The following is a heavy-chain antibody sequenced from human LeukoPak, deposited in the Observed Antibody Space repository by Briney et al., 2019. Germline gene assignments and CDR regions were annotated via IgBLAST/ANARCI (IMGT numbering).Heavy chain of an antibody. Sequence: GGSLRLSCAASGFTFSNYIMHWVRQAPGKGLEWVALISYDEKSKYYADSVKGRFTISRDNSKNTLFLQMNSLRGEDTAVYYCAKEGRRYFDYWGQGNLVTVST. CDR3: AKEGRRYFDY. CDR1: GFTFSNYI. CDR2: ISYDEKSK. J-gene: IGHJ4*02. V-gene: IGHV3-30*04.